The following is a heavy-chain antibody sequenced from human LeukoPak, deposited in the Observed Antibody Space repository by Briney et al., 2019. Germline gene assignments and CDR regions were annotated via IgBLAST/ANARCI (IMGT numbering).Heavy chain of an antibody. J-gene: IGHJ6*03. D-gene: IGHD2-2*01. CDR2: IIPIFGTA. Sequence: SVKVSCKASGGTFSSYAISWVRQAPGQGLEWMGGIIPIFGTANYAQKFQGRVTITTDESTSTAYMELSSLRSEDTAVYYCARVVVVPATMGRRDYYYYYMDVWGKGTTVTVSS. CDR1: GGTFSSYA. V-gene: IGHV1-69*05. CDR3: ARVVVVPATMGRRDYYYYYMDV.